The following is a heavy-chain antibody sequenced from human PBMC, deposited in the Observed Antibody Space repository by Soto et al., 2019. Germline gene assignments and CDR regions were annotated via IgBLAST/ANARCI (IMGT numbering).Heavy chain of an antibody. V-gene: IGHV1-18*04. CDR1: GHTFTSSG. CDR3: ARDEGITIFGVVILLHDYYGMDV. Sequence: RASEKVSCEAPGHTFTSSGISGVRQAPGQGLEWMGWISAYNGNTNFAQKLQGRVTMTTDTSTSTAYMELRSLRSDDTSVYYCARDEGITIFGVVILLHDYYGMDVWGQGTTVTVSS. J-gene: IGHJ6*02. D-gene: IGHD3-3*01. CDR2: ISAYNGNT.